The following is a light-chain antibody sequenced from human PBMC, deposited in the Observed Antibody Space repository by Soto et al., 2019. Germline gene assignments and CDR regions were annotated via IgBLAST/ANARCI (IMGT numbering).Light chain of an antibody. J-gene: IGLJ1*01. V-gene: IGLV3-1*01. Sequence: SYELTQPPSVSVSPGQTASITCSGDKLGDKYACWYQQKPGQSPVLVIYQDSKRPSGIPERFSGSNSGNTATLTISGTHAMDEADYYCQAWDSSTPVFGTGTKLTVL. CDR2: QDS. CDR1: KLGDKY. CDR3: QAWDSSTPV.